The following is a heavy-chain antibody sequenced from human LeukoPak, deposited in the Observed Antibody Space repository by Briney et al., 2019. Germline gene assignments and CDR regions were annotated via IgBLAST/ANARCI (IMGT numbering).Heavy chain of an antibody. V-gene: IGHV3-23*01. Sequence: PGGSLRLSCVGSGFTSIAYALTWARQAPGKGLEWVSGISGGGVTTYYADSVKGRFTISRDNSKNTLYLQMNSLRAEDTAVYYCAKPGVAATGRLPANWGQGTLVTVSS. CDR2: ISGGGVTT. CDR3: AKPGVAATGRLPAN. J-gene: IGHJ4*02. D-gene: IGHD6-13*01. CDR1: GFTSIAYA.